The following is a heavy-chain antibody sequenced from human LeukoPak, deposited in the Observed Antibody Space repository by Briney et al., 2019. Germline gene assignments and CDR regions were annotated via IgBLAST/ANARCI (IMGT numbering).Heavy chain of an antibody. CDR2: INHSGST. CDR1: GGSISSYY. Sequence: PSETLSLTCTVSGGSISSYYWSWIRQPPGKGLEWIGEINHSGSTNYNPSLKSRVTISVDTSKNQFSLKLSSVTAADTAVYYCARVCGVLKHWYFDLWGRGTLVTVSS. D-gene: IGHD2-8*01. J-gene: IGHJ2*01. V-gene: IGHV4-34*01. CDR3: ARVCGVLKHWYFDL.